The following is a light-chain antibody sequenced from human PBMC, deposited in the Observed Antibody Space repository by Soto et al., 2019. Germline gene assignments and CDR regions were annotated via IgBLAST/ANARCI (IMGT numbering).Light chain of an antibody. Sequence: QSAPTQPPSASGSPGQSVTFSCTGTSSDVGGYNYVSWYQQYPGKAPKLMIYEVYKRPSGVPDRFSGSKSGNTASLTVSGLQPEDDADYYCSAYAGSSTWVFGVGTKLTVL. CDR1: SSDVGGYNY. V-gene: IGLV2-8*01. CDR2: EVY. CDR3: SAYAGSSTWV. J-gene: IGLJ2*01.